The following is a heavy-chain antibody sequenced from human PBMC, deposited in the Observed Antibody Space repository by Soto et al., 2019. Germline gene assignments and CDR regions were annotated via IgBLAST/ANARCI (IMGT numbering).Heavy chain of an antibody. CDR3: ARFITIFGVVNVDYYFDY. V-gene: IGHV1-18*01. D-gene: IGHD3-3*01. CDR1: GYTFTSYG. CDR2: ISAYNGNT. J-gene: IGHJ4*02. Sequence: ASVKVSCKASGYTFTSYGINWVRQAPGQGLEWMGWISAYNGNTNYAQRLQGRVTMTTDTSTSTAYMELRSLRSDDTAVYYCARFITIFGVVNVDYYFDYWGQGTLVTVSS.